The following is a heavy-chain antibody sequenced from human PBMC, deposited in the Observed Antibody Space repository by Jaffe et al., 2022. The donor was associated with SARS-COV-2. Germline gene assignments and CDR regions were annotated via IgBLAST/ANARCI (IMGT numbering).Heavy chain of an antibody. J-gene: IGHJ4*02. D-gene: IGHD6-19*01. Sequence: QVQLQESGPGLVKPSETLSLTCTVSGGSISSYYWSWIRQPPGKGLEWIGYIYYSGSTNYNPSLKSRVTISVDTSKNQFSLKLSSVTAADTAVYYCARDLGSGWYSIFDYWGQGTLVTVSS. CDR1: GGSISSYY. CDR3: ARDLGSGWYSIFDY. CDR2: IYYSGST. V-gene: IGHV4-59*01.